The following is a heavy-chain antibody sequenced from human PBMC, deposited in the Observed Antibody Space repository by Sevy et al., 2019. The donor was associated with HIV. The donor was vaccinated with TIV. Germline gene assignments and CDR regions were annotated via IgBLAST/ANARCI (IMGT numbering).Heavy chain of an antibody. D-gene: IGHD6-19*01. CDR1: GYTFTTYA. Sequence: ASVKVSCKASGYTFTTYAMSWVRQAPGQGLEWLGWINTNTGNPTYAQGFTGRFVFSLDTSVSTAYLQISSLKAEDTAVYYCVRDHEGSSGWYVHFDYWGQGTLVTVSS. J-gene: IGHJ4*02. V-gene: IGHV7-4-1*02. CDR2: INTNTGNP. CDR3: VRDHEGSSGWYVHFDY.